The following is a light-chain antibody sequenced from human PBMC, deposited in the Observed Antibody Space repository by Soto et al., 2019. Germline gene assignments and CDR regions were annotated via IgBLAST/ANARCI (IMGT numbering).Light chain of an antibody. Sequence: EIVLTQSPGTLYLSPGERATLSCRASQSVSSSYLAWYQQKPGQAPRPLIYGASSRAIGIPDRFSGSGTGTDFTVTISRLEPKDFAVYYCQQYGSSPWTFGQGTKAEIK. J-gene: IGKJ1*01. CDR2: GAS. CDR3: QQYGSSPWT. V-gene: IGKV3-20*01. CDR1: QSVSSSY.